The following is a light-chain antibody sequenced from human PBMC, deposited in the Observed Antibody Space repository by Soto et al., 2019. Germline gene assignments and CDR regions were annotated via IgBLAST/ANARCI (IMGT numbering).Light chain of an antibody. Sequence: QSVLTQPPSVSAVPGQKVTISCSGSSSNIGNNYVSWYQQLPGTAPKLLISANNERPSGIPGRFSGSKSGASATLDITGLQTGDEADYYCGTWDNSLSGGVFGGGTQLTVL. CDR3: GTWDNSLSGGV. CDR1: SSNIGNNY. V-gene: IGLV1-51*02. CDR2: ANN. J-gene: IGLJ3*02.